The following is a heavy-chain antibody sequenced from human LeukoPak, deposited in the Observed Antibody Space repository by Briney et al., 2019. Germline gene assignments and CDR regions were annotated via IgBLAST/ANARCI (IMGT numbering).Heavy chain of an antibody. CDR3: ARDRLTSGSYFFDY. D-gene: IGHD1-26*01. CDR2: ISGRSSTI. J-gene: IGHJ4*02. V-gene: IGHV3-48*01. Sequence: PGGSLRLSCAASAFTFSYYSMNWVRQAPGKGLEWISYISGRSSTIYYADSVRGRFTISRDNAKNSMYLQMNSLRAEDTAVYYCARDRLTSGSYFFDYWGQGTLVTVSS. CDR1: AFTFSYYS.